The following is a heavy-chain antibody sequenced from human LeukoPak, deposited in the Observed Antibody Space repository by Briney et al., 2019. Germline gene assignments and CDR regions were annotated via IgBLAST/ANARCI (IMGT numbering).Heavy chain of an antibody. CDR2: IRSKANSYTT. D-gene: IGHD3-10*02. CDR3: SSRDPMSGY. V-gene: IGHV3-73*01. CDR1: GFTFSGSN. J-gene: IGHJ4*02. Sequence: GGSLRLSCAASGFTFSGSNMHWVRQASGKGLEWVGRIRSKANSYTTEYAASVKGRFTISRDDSINTAYLQMNSLKTEDTAVYYCSSRDPMSGYWGQGTLVTVSS.